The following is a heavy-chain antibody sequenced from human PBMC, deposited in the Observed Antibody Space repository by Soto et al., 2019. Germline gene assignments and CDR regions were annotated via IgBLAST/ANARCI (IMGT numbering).Heavy chain of an antibody. CDR2: IDPSDSQT. CDR3: ARHSHCSSTSCYTRVYYYYYGMDV. Sequence: PGESLKISCKGSGYSFAGYWITWVRQKPGKGLEWMGRIDPSDSQTYYSPSFRGHVTISVTKSITTVFLQWSSLRASDTAMYYCARHSHCSSTSCYTRVYYYYYGMDVWGQGTTVTVSS. CDR1: GYSFAGYW. J-gene: IGHJ6*02. V-gene: IGHV5-10-1*01. D-gene: IGHD2-2*02.